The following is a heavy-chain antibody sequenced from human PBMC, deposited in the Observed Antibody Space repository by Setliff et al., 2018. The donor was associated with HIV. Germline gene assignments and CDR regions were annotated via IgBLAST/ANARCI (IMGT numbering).Heavy chain of an antibody. CDR2: ISYDGSNK. CDR1: GFTFNTFA. J-gene: IGHJ6*02. V-gene: IGHV3-30*01. Sequence: LRLSCAASGFTFNTFAMAWVRQAPGKGLEWVAVISYDGSNKYYADSVKGRFTISRDNSKNTLYLQMNSLRAEDTAVYYCARSVIGYYYYGMDVWGQGTLVTVSS. CDR3: ARSVIGYYYYGMDV. D-gene: IGHD3-10*01.